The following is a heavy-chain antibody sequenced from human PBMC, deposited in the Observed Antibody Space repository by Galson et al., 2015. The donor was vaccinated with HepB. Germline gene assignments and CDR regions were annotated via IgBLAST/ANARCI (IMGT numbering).Heavy chain of an antibody. Sequence: SVKVSCKASGYTFTSYAMHWVRQAPGQRLEWMGWINAGNGNTKYSQKFQGRVTITRDTSASTAYMELSSLRSEDTAVYYCARSPPPRPYYDFWSGSPPHADYWGQGTLATVSS. J-gene: IGHJ4*02. CDR1: GYTFTSYA. D-gene: IGHD3-3*01. V-gene: IGHV1-3*01. CDR3: ARSPPPRPYYDFWSGSPPHADY. CDR2: INAGNGNT.